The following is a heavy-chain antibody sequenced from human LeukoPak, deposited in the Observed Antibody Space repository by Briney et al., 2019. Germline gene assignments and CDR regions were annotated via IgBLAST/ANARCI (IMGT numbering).Heavy chain of an antibody. CDR3: AREVVVVVAATRWFDP. CDR2: INHSGST. V-gene: IGHV4-34*01. D-gene: IGHD2-15*01. Sequence: SETLSLTCAVYGGSFSGYYWSWIRQPPGKGLEWIGEINHSGSTNYNPSLRSRVTISVDTSKNQFSLKLSSVTAADTAVYYCAREVVVVVAATRWFDPWGQGTLVTVSS. J-gene: IGHJ5*02. CDR1: GGSFSGYY.